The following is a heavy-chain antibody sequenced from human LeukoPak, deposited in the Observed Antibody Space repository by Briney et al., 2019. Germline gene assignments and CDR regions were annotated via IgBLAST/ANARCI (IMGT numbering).Heavy chain of an antibody. J-gene: IGHJ4*02. CDR2: ISYSGST. Sequence: TSVTLSLTCAVYGVSFSGYYWRWIRQPPGKGLEWIGSISYSGSTYYNPALKSRVTISVDTSKNQFSLKLSSVTAADTAVYYCARRTDYYDSSAYYYPFDYWGQGTLVTVSS. CDR1: GVSFSGYY. CDR3: ARRTDYYDSSAYYYPFDY. V-gene: IGHV4-34*01. D-gene: IGHD3-22*01.